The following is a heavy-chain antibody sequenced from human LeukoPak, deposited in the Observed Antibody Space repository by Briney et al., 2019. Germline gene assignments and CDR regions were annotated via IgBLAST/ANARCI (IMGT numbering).Heavy chain of an antibody. V-gene: IGHV3-43D*03. CDR2: ISWDGGST. CDR1: GFTFDDYA. Sequence: GGSLRLSCAASGFTFDDYAMHWVRQAPRKGLEWVSLISWDGGSTYYADSVKGRFTISRDNSKNSLYLQMNSLRAEDTALYYCAKAYCSSTSCSFDYWGQGTLVTVSS. J-gene: IGHJ4*02. CDR3: AKAYCSSTSCSFDY. D-gene: IGHD2-2*01.